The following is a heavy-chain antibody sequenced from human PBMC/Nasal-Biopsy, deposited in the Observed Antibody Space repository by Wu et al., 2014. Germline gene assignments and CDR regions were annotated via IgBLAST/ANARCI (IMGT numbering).Heavy chain of an antibody. Sequence: LVKPTQTLTLTCSVSGFSLYSPEVGVAWIRQSPGKALEWLGLLYWDNDRRYSPSLKNRLTITKDTSKNQVVLAMTNMDPLDTATYYCARKSRNSAAFDIWGQGTMVTVSS. CDR2: LYWDNDR. D-gene: IGHD2-2*01. CDR1: GFSLYSPEVG. CDR3: ARKSRNSAAFDI. J-gene: IGHJ3*02. V-gene: IGHV2-5*02.